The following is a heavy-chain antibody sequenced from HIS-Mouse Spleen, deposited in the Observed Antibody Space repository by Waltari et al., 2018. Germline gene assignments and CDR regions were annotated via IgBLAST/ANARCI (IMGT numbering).Heavy chain of an antibody. CDR1: GGSFIGYY. Sequence: QVHLQQWGAALFKPSETLSLTCAVYGGSFIGYYWGWIGEINHSGSTKYNPSLKSRVTISVATSKNQFSLKLSAVTAADTAVYYCAGYNWNYGTDYWGQGTLVTVSS. CDR3: AGYNWNYGTDY. J-gene: IGHJ4*02. CDR2: INHSGST. D-gene: IGHD1-7*01. V-gene: IGHV4-34*01.